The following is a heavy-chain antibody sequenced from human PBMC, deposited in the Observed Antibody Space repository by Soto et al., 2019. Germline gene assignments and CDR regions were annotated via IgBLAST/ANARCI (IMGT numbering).Heavy chain of an antibody. CDR3: ELGAQQIEGPPIPYYDAFDI. Sequence: ASVKVSCKVSGYTLTKLSMHWVRQAPGKGLEWMGGFEPEDGETIYAQKFQGRVTMTKDTSTNTAYMEMSSLRSDDKAVYYCELGAQQIEGPPIPYYDAFDIWGQGTMVTVSS. V-gene: IGHV1-24*01. D-gene: IGHD2-8*01. CDR1: GYTLTKLS. CDR2: FEPEDGET. J-gene: IGHJ3*02.